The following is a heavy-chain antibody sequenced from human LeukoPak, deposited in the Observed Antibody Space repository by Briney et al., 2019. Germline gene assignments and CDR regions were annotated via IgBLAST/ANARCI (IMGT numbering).Heavy chain of an antibody. CDR2: IYSGGST. J-gene: IGHJ4*02. CDR3: ARDLRDSRGSYGSDY. CDR1: GFTVSTNY. V-gene: IGHV3-53*01. D-gene: IGHD1-26*01. Sequence: PGGSLRLSCAASGFTVSTNYMSWVRQAPGKGLEWVSVIYSGGSTHYADSVKGRFTISRDNSKNTLYLQMNNLRPEDTAVYFCARDLRDSRGSYGSDYWGQGTRVTVSS.